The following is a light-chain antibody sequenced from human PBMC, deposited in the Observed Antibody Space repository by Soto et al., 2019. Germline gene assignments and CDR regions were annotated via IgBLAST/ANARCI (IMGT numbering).Light chain of an antibody. CDR2: AVS. J-gene: IGLJ2*01. V-gene: IGLV2-14*01. Sequence: QSALTQPASVSGSPGQSITISCTGTSSDIGGYNYVSCSQQYPGKAPRLLIYAVSNRPSGVSDRFSGSKSGNTASLTISGLQAEDEAHYYCCSYGGRILVIFGEGTKLTVL. CDR1: SSDIGGYNY. CDR3: CSYGGRILVI.